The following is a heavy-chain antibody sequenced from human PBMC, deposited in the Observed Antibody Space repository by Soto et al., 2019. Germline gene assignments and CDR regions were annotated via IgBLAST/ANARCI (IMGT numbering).Heavy chain of an antibody. D-gene: IGHD6-6*01. CDR1: GYTFTNYG. CDR2: ISGYNGNT. Sequence: QVHLVQSGAEVKKPGASVKVSCKASGYTFTNYGFSWVRQAPGQGLEWMGWISGYNGNTNYAQRFQGRLTMTADTATSTAYMELRSLRSDDTAVYCCAREGQLGYWGQGTLVTVSS. J-gene: IGHJ4*02. CDR3: AREGQLGY. V-gene: IGHV1-18*01.